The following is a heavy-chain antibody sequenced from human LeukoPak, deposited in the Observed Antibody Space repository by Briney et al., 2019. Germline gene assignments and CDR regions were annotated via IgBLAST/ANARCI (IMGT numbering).Heavy chain of an antibody. Sequence: ASVKVSCKASGGTFSSYAISWVRQAPGQGLEWMGRIIPILGIANYAQKFQGRVTITADKSTSTAYMELSSLRSEDTAVYYCARDPVGYCSGSSCPDAFDIWGQGTMVTVSS. CDR3: ARDPVGYCSGSSCPDAFDI. J-gene: IGHJ3*02. V-gene: IGHV1-69*04. CDR1: GGTFSSYA. D-gene: IGHD2-15*01. CDR2: IIPILGIA.